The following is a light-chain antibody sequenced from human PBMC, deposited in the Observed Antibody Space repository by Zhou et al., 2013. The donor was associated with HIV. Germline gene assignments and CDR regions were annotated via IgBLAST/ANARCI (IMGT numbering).Light chain of an antibody. J-gene: IGKJ1*01. Sequence: AIQLTQSPSSLSASVGDRVTITCRASQGITSALAWYQQKPGKAPKLLIYDVSTLESGVPSRFSGSGSGTDFTLTISSLQPDDFATYYCQQYNSYWTFGQGTKVEIK. CDR3: QQYNSYWT. CDR1: QGITSA. CDR2: DVS. V-gene: IGKV1-13*02.